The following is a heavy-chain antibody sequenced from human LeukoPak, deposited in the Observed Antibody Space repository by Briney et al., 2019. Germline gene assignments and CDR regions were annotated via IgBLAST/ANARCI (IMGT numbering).Heavy chain of an antibody. CDR3: ARAGGGNYRVFDY. CDR2: SYYSGST. CDR1: GGSIGSHH. V-gene: IGHV4-59*11. D-gene: IGHD3-16*02. Sequence: SETLSLTCTVSGGSIGSHHWSWIRQSPGKGLEWIGYSYYSGSTTYNPSLKSRVTFSVDTSTNQFSLKLNSVTAADTAVYYCARAGGGNYRVFDYWGREPWSPSPQ. J-gene: IGHJ4*02.